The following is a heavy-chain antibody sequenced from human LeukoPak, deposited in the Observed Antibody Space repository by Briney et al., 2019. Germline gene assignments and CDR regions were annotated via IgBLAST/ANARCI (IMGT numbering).Heavy chain of an antibody. CDR3: ASARYGSGGSCYAEY. D-gene: IGHD2-15*01. V-gene: IGHV5-51*01. J-gene: IGHJ4*02. Sequence: GESLKISCMCSRSIITTYCHGCVRQMPGKGLEWMGIIYPGDSDTRYSPSFRGQVTISADKSISTAYLQLSSLKASDTAMYYCASARYGSGGSCYAEYWGQGTLVTVSS. CDR2: IYPGDSDT. CDR1: RSIITTYC.